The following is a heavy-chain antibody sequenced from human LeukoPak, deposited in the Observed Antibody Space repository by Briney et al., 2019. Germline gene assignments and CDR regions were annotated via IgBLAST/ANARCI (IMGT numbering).Heavy chain of an antibody. Sequence: PGGSLRLSCAASGFTVSSNYMSWVRQAPGKGLEWVSVIYSGGSTYYADSVKGRFTISRDNSKNTLYLQMNSLRAEDTAVYYCARKNYYDSSGYGSIDYWGQGTLVTVPS. J-gene: IGHJ4*02. V-gene: IGHV3-66*01. CDR3: ARKNYYDSSGYGSIDY. D-gene: IGHD3-22*01. CDR1: GFTVSSNY. CDR2: IYSGGST.